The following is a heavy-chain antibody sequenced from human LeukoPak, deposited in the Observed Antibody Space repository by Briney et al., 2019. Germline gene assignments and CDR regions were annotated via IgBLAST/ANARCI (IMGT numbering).Heavy chain of an antibody. Sequence: SVKVSCKASGGTFSSYAISWVRQAPGQGLEWMGRIIPIFGIANYAQKFQGRVTITADKSTSTAYMELSSLRSEDTAVYYCASFSERWDYYDSSGAFDYWREGTMVTVSS. CDR3: ASFSERWDYYDSSGAFDY. D-gene: IGHD3-22*01. J-gene: IGHJ4*02. CDR2: IIPIFGIA. CDR1: GGTFSSYA. V-gene: IGHV1-69*04.